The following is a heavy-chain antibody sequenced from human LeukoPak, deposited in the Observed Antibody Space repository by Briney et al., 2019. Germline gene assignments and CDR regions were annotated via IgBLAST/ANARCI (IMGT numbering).Heavy chain of an antibody. CDR2: ISAYDGNR. J-gene: IGHJ4*02. D-gene: IGHD3-16*02. V-gene: IGHV1-18*01. Sequence: ASVKVSCKASGYPFTSYGISWLRQAAGQGLEWMGWISAYDGNRKYAESFQGRVTMTTDTSTSTAYLDLTNLRSDDTALYYCARCDYIWGNYRYRPILYFDLWGQGTLVTVSS. CDR3: ARCDYIWGNYRYRPILYFDL. CDR1: GYPFTSYG.